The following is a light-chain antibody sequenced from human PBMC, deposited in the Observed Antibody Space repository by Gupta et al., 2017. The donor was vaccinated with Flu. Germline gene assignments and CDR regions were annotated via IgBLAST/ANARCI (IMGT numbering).Light chain of an antibody. J-gene: IGKJ1*01. Sequence: TLRQPAASARVSIQCLVCRDVNAYLPWFQQRPGESPRRLIHLVSYLDSGVPARFSGSGSGTEFTLKISRVQAEDFGTYYCMQGAHWSWAFGQGTKVEIK. CDR1: QCLVCRDVNAY. CDR3: MQGAHWSWA. V-gene: IGKV2-30*01. CDR2: LVS.